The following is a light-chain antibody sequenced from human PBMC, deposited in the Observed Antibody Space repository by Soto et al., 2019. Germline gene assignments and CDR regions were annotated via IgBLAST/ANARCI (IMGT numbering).Light chain of an antibody. Sequence: ELVFTQSPATLSLSPGARATLSCRASQSVSSYLAWYQQKPGQAPRLLIYDASNRATGIPARFSGSGSGTDFTLTISSLEPEDFAVYYCQQRSNWALTFGQGTRLEIK. V-gene: IGKV3-11*01. CDR3: QQRSNWALT. CDR2: DAS. CDR1: QSVSSY. J-gene: IGKJ5*01.